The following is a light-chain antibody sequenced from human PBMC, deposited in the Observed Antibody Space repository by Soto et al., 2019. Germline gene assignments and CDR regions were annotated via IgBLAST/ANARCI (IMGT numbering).Light chain of an antibody. Sequence: EIVLTQSPGTLSLSPGERATLSCRASQNIGSYLAWFQQKFGQAPRLLIYGASTRATGTPARFSGSGSGTAFTLTISSLEPEDFALYYCQQRSTWPTFGQGTRLEIK. J-gene: IGKJ5*01. CDR3: QQRSTWPT. CDR1: QNIGSY. V-gene: IGKV3-11*01. CDR2: GAS.